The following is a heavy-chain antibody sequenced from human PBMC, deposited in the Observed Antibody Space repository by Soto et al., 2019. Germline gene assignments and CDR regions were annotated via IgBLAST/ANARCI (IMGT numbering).Heavy chain of an antibody. J-gene: IGHJ4*02. CDR2: ISGSGSTT. V-gene: IGHV3-23*01. Sequence: GXSLRLSGAASGFTFRNYAMSWVRQAPVKGLEWVSAISGSGSTTYSADSVRGRFTISRDNSKNTLYLQMNSLRAEDTGVYYCARDITYDFWSGYPNFFETWGQGTLVTVSS. CDR3: ARDITYDFWSGYPNFFET. D-gene: IGHD3-3*01. CDR1: GFTFRNYA.